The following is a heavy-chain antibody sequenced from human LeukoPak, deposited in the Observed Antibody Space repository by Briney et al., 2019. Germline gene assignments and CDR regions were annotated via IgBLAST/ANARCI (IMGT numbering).Heavy chain of an antibody. CDR1: NASITSYY. CDR2: VSNSGNT. V-gene: IGHV4-59*08. Sequence: PSETLSLTCSVSNASITSYYWSWIRQSPGKGLEWMGYVSNSGNTNYNPSLKSRVTISVATSKNQVSLRLTSVTAAGTAVYSCARHWGSCHGGGSDCYTFDYWGQGSLVTVSS. J-gene: IGHJ4*02. D-gene: IGHD2-21*02. CDR3: ARHWGSCHGGGSDCYTFDY.